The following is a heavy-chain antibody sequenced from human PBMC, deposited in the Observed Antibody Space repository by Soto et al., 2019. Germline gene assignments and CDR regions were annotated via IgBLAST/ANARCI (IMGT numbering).Heavy chain of an antibody. D-gene: IGHD1-1*01. Sequence: ETLSLTCTVSGGSISSSSYYWGWIRQPPGKGLEWIGSIYYSGSTYYNPSLKSRVTISVDTSKNQFSLKLSSVTAADTAVYYCASPVGTTDWGMDVWGQGTTVTVSS. J-gene: IGHJ6*02. V-gene: IGHV4-39*01. CDR2: IYYSGST. CDR1: GGSISSSSYY. CDR3: ASPVGTTDWGMDV.